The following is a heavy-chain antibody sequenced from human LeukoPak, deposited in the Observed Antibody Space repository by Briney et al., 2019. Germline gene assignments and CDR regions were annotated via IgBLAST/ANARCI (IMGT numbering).Heavy chain of an antibody. CDR2: ISGSGGST. CDR3: AKDLRTYDSSGQTFDY. D-gene: IGHD3-22*01. V-gene: IGHV3-23*01. J-gene: IGHJ4*02. CDR1: GFTFNKYG. Sequence: GGSLRLSCAVSGFTFNKYGMVWVRQAPGKGLEWVSAISGSGGSTYYADSVKGRFTISRDNSKNTLYLQMNSLRAEDTAVYYCAKDLRTYDSSGQTFDYWGQGTLVTVSS.